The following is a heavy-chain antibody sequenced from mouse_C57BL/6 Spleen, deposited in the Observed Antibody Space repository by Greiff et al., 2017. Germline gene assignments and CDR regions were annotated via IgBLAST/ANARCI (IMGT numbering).Heavy chain of an antibody. V-gene: IGHV5-9-1*02. D-gene: IGHD1-1*01. CDR1: GFTFSSYA. CDR3: TIASHYYGSHFDY. Sequence: EVMLVESGEGLVKPGGSLKLSCAASGFTFSSYAMSWVRQTPEKRLEWVAYISSGGDYIYYADTVKGRFTISRDNARNTLYLQISSLKSENTAMYYCTIASHYYGSHFDYWGQGTTLTVSS. J-gene: IGHJ2*01. CDR2: ISSGGDYI.